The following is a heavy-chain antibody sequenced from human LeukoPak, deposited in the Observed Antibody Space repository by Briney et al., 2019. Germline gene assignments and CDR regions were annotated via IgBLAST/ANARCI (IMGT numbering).Heavy chain of an antibody. CDR2: ISASGGST. Sequence: GGSLRLSCAASGFTFSSSAMSWVRQVPGKGLEWVSGISASGGSTYYADSVRGRFTISRDNSKNTLYVQMNSLRDEDTAVYYCAKDLRCSSTSCSGTDFDYWGQGTLVTVSS. CDR1: GFTFSSSA. D-gene: IGHD2-2*01. CDR3: AKDLRCSSTSCSGTDFDY. J-gene: IGHJ4*02. V-gene: IGHV3-23*01.